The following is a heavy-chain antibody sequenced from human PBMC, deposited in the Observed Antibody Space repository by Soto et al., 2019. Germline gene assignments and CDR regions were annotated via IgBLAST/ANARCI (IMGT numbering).Heavy chain of an antibody. CDR2: ISSSSSYI. CDR1: GFTFSSYS. Sequence: GGSLRLSCAASGFTFSSYSMNWVRQAPGKGLEWVSSISSSSSYIYYADSVKGRFTISRDNAKNSLYLQMNSLRAEDTAVYYCARGPYYDILTGIRGNWFDPWGQGTLVTVSS. D-gene: IGHD3-9*01. V-gene: IGHV3-21*01. J-gene: IGHJ5*02. CDR3: ARGPYYDILTGIRGNWFDP.